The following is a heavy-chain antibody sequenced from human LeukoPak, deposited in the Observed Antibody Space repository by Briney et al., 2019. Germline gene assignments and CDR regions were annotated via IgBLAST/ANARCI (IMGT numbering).Heavy chain of an antibody. Sequence: AAVKVSCKASGYTFTRYYMHWVRQAPGQGREWMGRINPNSGGTNYAQKFQGRVTMTRDTSISTAYMELSRLRSDDTAVYYCARIAAADLDFDYWGQGTLVTVSS. J-gene: IGHJ4*02. CDR3: ARIAAADLDFDY. CDR1: GYTFTRYY. CDR2: INPNSGGT. D-gene: IGHD6-13*01. V-gene: IGHV1-2*06.